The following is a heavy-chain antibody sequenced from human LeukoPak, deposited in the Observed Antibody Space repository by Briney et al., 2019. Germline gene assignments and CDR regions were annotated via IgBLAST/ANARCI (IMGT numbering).Heavy chain of an antibody. CDR3: ARVHRGYSYGRLDY. V-gene: IGHV3-48*03. J-gene: IGHJ4*02. Sequence: GGSLRLSCAASGFTFSTYEMNWVRQAPGKGLEWVSYISSSDNTIHYADSVKGRFTISRDNAKNSLYLEMNSLRDEDTAVYYCARVHRGYSYGRLDYWGQGTLVTVSS. CDR2: ISSSDNTI. CDR1: GFTFSTYE. D-gene: IGHD5-18*01.